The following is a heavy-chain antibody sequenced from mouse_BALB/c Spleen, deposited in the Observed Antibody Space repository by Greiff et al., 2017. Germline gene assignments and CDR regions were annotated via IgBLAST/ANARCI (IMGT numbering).Heavy chain of an antibody. CDR3: AREGLPRYFDV. V-gene: IGHV1-87*01. CDR1: GYTFTSYW. CDR2: IYPGDGDT. J-gene: IGHJ1*01. Sequence: QVQLKQSGAELARPGASVKLSCKASGYTFTSYWMQWVKQRPGQGLEWIGAIYPGDGDTRYTQKFKGKATLTADKSSSTAYMQLSSLASEDSAVYYCAREGLPRYFDVWGAGTTVTVSS. D-gene: IGHD2-2*01.